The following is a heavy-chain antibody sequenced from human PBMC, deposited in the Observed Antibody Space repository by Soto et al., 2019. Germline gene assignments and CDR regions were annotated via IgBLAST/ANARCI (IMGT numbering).Heavy chain of an antibody. V-gene: IGHV3-30*18. CDR2: ISFDGGNK. CDR3: AKSRELWNGYYGIDK. Sequence: QVQLVESGGGVVQPGRSLRLSCAASGLTFSSYGLHWVHQAPGKGLEWVAVISFDGGNKFYVDSVKGRFNISRDNSKNTLYLQMTNLRAEDTAVYCCAKSRELWNGYYGIDKWGQGTLVTVSS. D-gene: IGHD3-3*01. CDR1: GLTFSSYG. J-gene: IGHJ4*02.